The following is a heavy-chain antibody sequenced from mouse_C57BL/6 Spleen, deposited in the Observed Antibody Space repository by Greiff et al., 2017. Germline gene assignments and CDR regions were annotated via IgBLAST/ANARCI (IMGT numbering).Heavy chain of an antibody. J-gene: IGHJ3*01. Sequence: QVQLQQPGAELVRPGSSVTLSCKASGYTFTSYWMHWVKQRPIQGLEWIGNIDPSDSETHYNQKFKDKATLTVDKSSSTAYMQLSSLTSEDSAVYYCAREGDPPWFAYWGQGTLVTVSA. CDR3: AREGDPPWFAY. D-gene: IGHD3-3*01. CDR2: IDPSDSET. CDR1: GYTFTSYW. V-gene: IGHV1-52*01.